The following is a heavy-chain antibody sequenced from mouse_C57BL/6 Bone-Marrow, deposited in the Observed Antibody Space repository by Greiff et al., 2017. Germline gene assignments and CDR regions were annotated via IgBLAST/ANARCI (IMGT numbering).Heavy chain of an antibody. CDR3: ARDGGIYDGYLYYYAMDY. CDR2: ISDGGSYT. Sequence: EVQLVESGGGLVKPGGSLKLSCAASGFTFSSYAMSWVRQTPEKRLEWVATISDGGSYTYYPDNVKGRFTISRDNAKNNLYLQMSHLKSEDTAMYYCARDGGIYDGYLYYYAMDYWGQGTSVTVSS. D-gene: IGHD2-3*01. CDR1: GFTFSSYA. J-gene: IGHJ4*01. V-gene: IGHV5-4*01.